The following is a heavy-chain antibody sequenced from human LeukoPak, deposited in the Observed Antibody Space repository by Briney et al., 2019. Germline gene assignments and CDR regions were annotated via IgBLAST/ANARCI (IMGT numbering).Heavy chain of an antibody. CDR3: ARDLLNEGNHLDY. CDR1: GGSISSGDYY. J-gene: IGHJ4*02. D-gene: IGHD4-23*01. V-gene: IGHV4-30-4*01. CDR2: IFYSGST. Sequence: PSETLSLTCTVSGGSISSGDYYWSWIRQPPGKGLAWIGYIFYSGSTYYSPSLKSRVTISVDTSNNQFSLKLSSVTAADTAVYYCARDLLNEGNHLDYWGQGTLVTVSS.